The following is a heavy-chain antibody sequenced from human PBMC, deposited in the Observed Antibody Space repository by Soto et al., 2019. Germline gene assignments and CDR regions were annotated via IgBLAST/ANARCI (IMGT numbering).Heavy chain of an antibody. CDR3: LITTSAFDI. J-gene: IGHJ3*02. CDR2: IKQDGSEI. D-gene: IGHD4-4*01. CDR1: GFTLRDDW. V-gene: IGHV3-7*01. Sequence: EVQLVESGGGLVQPGGSLRLSCAASGFTLRDDWMSWVRQAPGKGLEWVANIKQDGSEIYYVDSVEGRFTISRDNAKNSLFLQMNSLRADDTAVYYCLITTSAFDIWGQGTLVTVSS.